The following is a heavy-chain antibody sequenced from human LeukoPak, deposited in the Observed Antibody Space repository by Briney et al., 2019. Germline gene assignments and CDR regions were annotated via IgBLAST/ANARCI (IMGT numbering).Heavy chain of an antibody. D-gene: IGHD6-13*01. J-gene: IGHJ5*02. CDR2: IEQDGSEK. CDR1: GFAFSNFW. Sequence: GGSLRLSCAASGFAFSNFWMSWVRQAPGKGLEWVANIEQDGSEKYYVDSVKGRFTISRDNAKNTVFLQMNSLRVEDTAVYYCARNLGYTSGWSWFAPWGQGTLVTVSS. CDR3: ARNLGYTSGWSWFAP. V-gene: IGHV3-7*02.